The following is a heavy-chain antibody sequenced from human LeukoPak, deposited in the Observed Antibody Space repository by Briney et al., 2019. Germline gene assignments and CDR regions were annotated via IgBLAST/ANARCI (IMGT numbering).Heavy chain of an antibody. V-gene: IGHV1-2*02. CDR1: GYIFTGYY. J-gene: IGHJ4*02. CDR3: ARDRTSGSYFGDFDY. D-gene: IGHD3-10*01. CDR2: INPNSGGT. Sequence: ASVKVSCKASGYIFTGYYMHWVRQAPGQGLEWMGWINPNSGGTNYAQKFQGRVTMTRDTSISTAYMELSRLRSDDTAVYYCARDRTSGSYFGDFDYWGQGTLVTVSS.